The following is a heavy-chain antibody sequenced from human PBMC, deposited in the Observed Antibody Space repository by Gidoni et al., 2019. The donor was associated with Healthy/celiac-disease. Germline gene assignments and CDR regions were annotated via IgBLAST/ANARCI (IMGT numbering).Heavy chain of an antibody. D-gene: IGHD2-2*01. CDR1: GFPFDDYA. CDR3: AKDRTSVVVPAATTFDY. CDR2: ISWNSGSI. Sequence: EVQLVESGGGLVQPGRFMRLSCAASGFPFDDYAMHWVWEAPGKGLEWVSGISWNSGSIGYADSVKGRFTISRDNAKNSLYMQMNSLRAEDTALYYCAKDRTSVVVPAATTFDYWGQGTLVTVSS. V-gene: IGHV3-9*01. J-gene: IGHJ4*02.